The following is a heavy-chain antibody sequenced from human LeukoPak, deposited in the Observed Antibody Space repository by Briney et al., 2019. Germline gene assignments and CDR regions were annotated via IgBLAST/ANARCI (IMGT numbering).Heavy chain of an antibody. J-gene: IGHJ4*02. CDR1: GYTFTNYG. CDR2: IIPIFGTA. Sequence: SVKVSCKASGYTFTNYGISWVREAPGQGLEWMGGIIPIFGTANYAQKFQGRVAITADESTSTAYMELSSLRSEDTAVYYCARSHLYYYGSGSYPHTNLDYWGQGTLVTVSS. D-gene: IGHD3-10*01. CDR3: ARSHLYYYGSGSYPHTNLDY. V-gene: IGHV1-69*13.